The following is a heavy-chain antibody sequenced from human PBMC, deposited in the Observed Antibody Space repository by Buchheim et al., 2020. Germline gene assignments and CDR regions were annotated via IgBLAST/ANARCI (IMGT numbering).Heavy chain of an antibody. D-gene: IGHD6-13*01. Sequence: EVQLLESGGGLVQPGGSLRLSCAASGFRFKNYAMNWVRQAPGKGLEWVSVVGDSGATTFYADSVKGRFTISRDNSKTALYLQLNSLRAEDTAVYYCAKDVTAAGNRYSGMDVWGQGT. CDR1: GFRFKNYA. J-gene: IGHJ6*02. CDR2: VGDSGATT. CDR3: AKDVTAAGNRYSGMDV. V-gene: IGHV3-23*01.